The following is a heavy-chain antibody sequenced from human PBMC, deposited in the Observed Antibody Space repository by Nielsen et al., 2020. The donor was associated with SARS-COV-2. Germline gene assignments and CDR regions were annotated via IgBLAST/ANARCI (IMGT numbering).Heavy chain of an antibody. V-gene: IGHV3-33*08. D-gene: IGHD3-10*01. Sequence: GGSLRLSCEASGFTLRNYGMHWVRQAPGKGLEWVALMWYDGVEKDYADSVRGRFTISRDNSKTTMSLQMNSLRAEDTAVYYCARKGWGYGSGSYYKGPMDHWGQGTLVTVSS. CDR1: GFTLRNYG. J-gene: IGHJ4*02. CDR3: ARKGWGYGSGSYYKGPMDH. CDR2: MWYDGVEK.